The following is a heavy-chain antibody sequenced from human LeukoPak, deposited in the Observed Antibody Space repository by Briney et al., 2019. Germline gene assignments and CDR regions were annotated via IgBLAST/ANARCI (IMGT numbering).Heavy chain of an antibody. CDR2: ISSNGGST. J-gene: IGHJ4*02. D-gene: IGHD4-23*01. Sequence: PGGSLRLSCAASGFTFSSYGMHWVRQAPGKGLEYVSAISSNGGSTYYANSVKGRFTISRDNSKNTLYLQMGSLRAEDMAVYYCARPAGGTRIFDYWGQGTLVTVSS. CDR1: GFTFSSYG. V-gene: IGHV3-64*01. CDR3: ARPAGGTRIFDY.